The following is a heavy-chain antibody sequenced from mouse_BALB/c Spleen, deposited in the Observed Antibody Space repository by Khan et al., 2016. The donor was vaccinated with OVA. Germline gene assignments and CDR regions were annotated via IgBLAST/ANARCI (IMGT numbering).Heavy chain of an antibody. D-gene: IGHD1-1*01. J-gene: IGHJ4*01. Sequence: EVQLQESGPGLVKPSQSLSLTCTVTGYSITSNYAWNWIRQLPGNKLEWMGYISYSGRTSYIPSLKSRISITRDTSKNQFFLQLNSVTTEDTATYYCARGNYYGYAMDYWGQGTSVTVSS. CDR3: ARGNYYGYAMDY. CDR2: ISYSGRT. CDR1: GYSITSNYA. V-gene: IGHV3-2*02.